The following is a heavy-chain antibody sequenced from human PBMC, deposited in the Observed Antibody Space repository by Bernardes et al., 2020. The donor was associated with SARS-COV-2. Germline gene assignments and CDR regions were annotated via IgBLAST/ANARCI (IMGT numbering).Heavy chain of an antibody. CDR1: GYAFSRHG. J-gene: IGHJ6*02. CDR3: ARAAILRYYYYGMDV. CDR2: INVNKGNT. D-gene: IGHD3-9*01. Sequence: AAVKVSRKASGYAFSRHGISWVRQAPGQGLEWMGWINVNKGNTNYAEKFQGRVTMTTDTSTRTAYMELRSLRSDDTAVYYCARAAILRYYYYGMDVWGQGTTVTVSS. V-gene: IGHV1-18*01.